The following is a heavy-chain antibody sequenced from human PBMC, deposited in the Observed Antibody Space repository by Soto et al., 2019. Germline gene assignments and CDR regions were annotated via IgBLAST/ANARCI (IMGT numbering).Heavy chain of an antibody. Sequence: ASVKVSCKASGYTFTSYAMHWVRQAPGQRLEWMGWINAGNGNTKYSQKFQGRVTITRDTSASTAYLELSSLRSEDTAVYYCARVYWNYPHFDYWGQGTLVTVS. CDR1: GYTFTSYA. CDR3: ARVYWNYPHFDY. CDR2: INAGNGNT. D-gene: IGHD1-7*01. V-gene: IGHV1-3*01. J-gene: IGHJ4*02.